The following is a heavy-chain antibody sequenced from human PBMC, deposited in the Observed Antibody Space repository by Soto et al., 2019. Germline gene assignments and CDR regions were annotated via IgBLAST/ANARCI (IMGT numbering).Heavy chain of an antibody. CDR2: ISSSSSYI. CDR1: GFTFSSYS. CDR3: ARDGYNRQYFDY. V-gene: IGHV3-21*01. Sequence: GALRLSCAASGFTFSSYSMNWVRQAPGKGLEWVSSISSSSSYIYYADSVKGRFTISRDNAKNSLYLQMNSLRAEDTAVYYCARDGYNRQYFDYWGQGTLVTVSS. D-gene: IGHD5-12*01. J-gene: IGHJ4*02.